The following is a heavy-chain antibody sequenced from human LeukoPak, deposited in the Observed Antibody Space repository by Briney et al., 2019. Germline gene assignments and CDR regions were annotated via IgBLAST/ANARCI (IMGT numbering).Heavy chain of an antibody. CDR1: GSTFSSYA. CDR3: ARGGSSGWSYYFDY. Sequence: SVKVSCKASGSTFSSYAISWVRQAPGQGLEWMGGSILIFGTAHYSQKFQGRVTITADEPTSTAYVELHSLRSEDTTVFYCARGGSSGWSYYFDYWGQGTLVTVSS. J-gene: IGHJ4*02. CDR2: SILIFGTA. V-gene: IGHV1-69*13. D-gene: IGHD6-19*01.